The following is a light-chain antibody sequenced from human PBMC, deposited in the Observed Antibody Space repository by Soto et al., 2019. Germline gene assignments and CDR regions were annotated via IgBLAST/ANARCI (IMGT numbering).Light chain of an antibody. V-gene: IGLV7-46*01. CDR1: TGAVTSGHY. Sequence: QAVVTQEPSLTVSPGGTLTLTCGSSTGAVTSGHYSYWFQQKPGQAPRTLIYDTTNKQSWTPARFSGSLLGGKAALTLSGAQPEDEADYYCMISSGGGVVFGGGTKL. CDR2: DTT. CDR3: MISSGGGVV. J-gene: IGLJ2*01.